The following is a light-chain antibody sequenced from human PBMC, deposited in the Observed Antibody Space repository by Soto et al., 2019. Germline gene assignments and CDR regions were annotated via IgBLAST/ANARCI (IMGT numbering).Light chain of an antibody. V-gene: IGKV4-1*01. CDR3: QQCYRTPYT. CDR2: WAS. Sequence: DIVMTQSPDSLAVSLGERATINCKSSQSVLSTSNNKNYLAWYQQKPGQPPKLLFYWASTRESGVPDRFSGSGSGTDFALNISSLQAEDVAVYYCQQCYRTPYTFGQGTKLEIK. J-gene: IGKJ2*01. CDR1: QSVLSTSNNKNY.